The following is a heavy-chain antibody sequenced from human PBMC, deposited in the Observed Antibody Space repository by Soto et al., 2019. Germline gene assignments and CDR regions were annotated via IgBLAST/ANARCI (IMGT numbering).Heavy chain of an antibody. CDR3: ARADCVGGTCYSLAGSFYSYMDV. D-gene: IGHD2-15*01. J-gene: IGHJ6*03. V-gene: IGHV3-74*02. Sequence: EVQLVESGGGLVQPGGSLRLSCAASGFTFSNYWMYWVRQAPGKGLEWVSRINSDGSVSSYADSVKGRLTISRDNVKNTLYLQRDSLRAEDTAVYYCARADCVGGTCYSLAGSFYSYMDVCGKGTTVTVFS. CDR2: INSDGSVS. CDR1: GFTFSNYW.